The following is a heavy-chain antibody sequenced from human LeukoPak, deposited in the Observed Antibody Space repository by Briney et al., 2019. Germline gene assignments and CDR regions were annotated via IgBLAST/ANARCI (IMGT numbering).Heavy chain of an antibody. Sequence: SETLSLTCAVSGGSISSGGYSWSWIRQPPGKGLEWIGYIYHSGSTYYNPSLKSRVTISVDTSKNQFSLKLSSVTAADTAVYYCAREGTVYYDFWSGYLDYWGQGTLVTVSS. CDR1: GGSISSGGYS. D-gene: IGHD3-3*01. CDR3: AREGTVYYDFWSGYLDY. J-gene: IGHJ4*02. CDR2: IYHSGST. V-gene: IGHV4-30-2*05.